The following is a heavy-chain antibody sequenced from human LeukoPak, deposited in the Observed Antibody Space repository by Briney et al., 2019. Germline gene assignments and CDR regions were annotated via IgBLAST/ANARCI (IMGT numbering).Heavy chain of an antibody. CDR2: ITSSSDSI. J-gene: IGHJ4*02. V-gene: IGHV3-48*02. CDR3: ARDPGYSRPSSYGYFDH. D-gene: IGHD1-26*01. CDR1: GFTFSAYS. Sequence: GGSLRLSCATSGFTFSAYSMIWVHQTPGKGLECLSYITSSSDSIHYADSVRGRFTASRDNAKNSLYLQMNSLRDEDTTVYYCARDPGYSRPSSYGYFDHWGQGTLATVSS.